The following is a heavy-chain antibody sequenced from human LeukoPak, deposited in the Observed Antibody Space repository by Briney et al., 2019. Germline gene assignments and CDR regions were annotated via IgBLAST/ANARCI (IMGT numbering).Heavy chain of an antibody. J-gene: IGHJ4*02. V-gene: IGHV3-9*01. Sequence: GGSLRLSCAASGCTFNDYAMHWVRQVPGKGLQWVSGLCWDGSNILYADSVRGRFTISRDNCKNSLYLQMNSLRPEETAFYYCLRARNYFGGNDAYYFDCWGQGILVTVSS. CDR2: LCWDGSNI. D-gene: IGHD4-23*01. CDR1: GCTFNDYA. CDR3: LRARNYFGGNDAYYFDC.